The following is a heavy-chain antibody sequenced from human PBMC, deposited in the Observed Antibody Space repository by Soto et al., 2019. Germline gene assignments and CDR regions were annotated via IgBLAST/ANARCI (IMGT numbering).Heavy chain of an antibody. CDR1: GGTFSSYT. D-gene: IGHD1-26*01. Sequence: GASVKVSCKASGGTFSSYTISWVRQAPGQGLEWMGRIIPIHGIANYAQKLQGRVTITTDKSTSTAYMELRSLRSDDTAVYYCARDNYVGAVPFDYWGQGTLVTVSS. J-gene: IGHJ4*02. V-gene: IGHV1-69*04. CDR3: ARDNYVGAVPFDY. CDR2: IIPIHGIA.